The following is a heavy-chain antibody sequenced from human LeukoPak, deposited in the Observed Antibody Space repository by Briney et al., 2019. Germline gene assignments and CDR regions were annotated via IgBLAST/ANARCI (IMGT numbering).Heavy chain of an antibody. J-gene: IGHJ4*02. CDR3: AREGYYGSGSPPSLYFDY. D-gene: IGHD3-10*01. CDR2: ISWNSGSI. CDR1: GFTFDDYA. V-gene: IGHV3-9*01. Sequence: GGSLRLSCAASGFTFDDYAMHWVRQAPGKGLEWVSGISWNSGSIGYADSVKGRFTISRDNSRSTLYLQMDSLRPEDTAIYYCAREGYYGSGSPPSLYFDYWGQGTLVTVSS.